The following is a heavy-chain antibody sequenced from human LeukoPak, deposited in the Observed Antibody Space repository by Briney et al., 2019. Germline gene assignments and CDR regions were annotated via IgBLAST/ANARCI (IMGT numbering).Heavy chain of an antibody. Sequence: GGSLTLSCAASGFTFSTYKMHWFRQAPGKGLVWVSQINTDGNSTTYADSVKGRFTVSRDNAKNTLYLQMNSLRAEDTAVYYCARELASGDWGQGTLVTVSS. D-gene: IGHD6-13*01. J-gene: IGHJ4*02. CDR1: GFTFSTYK. CDR2: INTDGNST. CDR3: ARELASGD. V-gene: IGHV3-74*01.